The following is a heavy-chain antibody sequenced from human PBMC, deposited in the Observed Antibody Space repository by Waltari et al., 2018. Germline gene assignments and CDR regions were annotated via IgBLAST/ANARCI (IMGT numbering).Heavy chain of an antibody. CDR1: GGSVSWRSYY. Sequence: QVQLQESVPGLVKPSETLSLTCTVSGGSVSWRSYYWSWIRQPPGKGLEWIGYIYYSGSTNYNPALKSRVTISVDTSKNQFSLKLSSVTAADTAVYYCARESSSPTTGGMDVWGQGTTVTVSS. J-gene: IGHJ6*02. CDR3: ARESSSPTTGGMDV. V-gene: IGHV4-61*01. CDR2: IYYSGST. D-gene: IGHD6-13*01.